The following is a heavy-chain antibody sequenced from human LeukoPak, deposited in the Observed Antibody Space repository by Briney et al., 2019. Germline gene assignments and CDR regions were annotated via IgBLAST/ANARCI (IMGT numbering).Heavy chain of an antibody. CDR1: GGSISSYY. CDR3: ARVLPYGDYPRSAFDI. Sequence: RTSETLSLTCTVSGGSISSYYWSWIRQPPGKGLEWIGYIYYSGSTNYNPSLKSRVTISVDTSKNQFSLKLSSVTAADTAVYYCARVLPYGDYPRSAFDIWGQWTMVTVSS. D-gene: IGHD4-17*01. V-gene: IGHV4-59*01. J-gene: IGHJ3*02. CDR2: IYYSGST.